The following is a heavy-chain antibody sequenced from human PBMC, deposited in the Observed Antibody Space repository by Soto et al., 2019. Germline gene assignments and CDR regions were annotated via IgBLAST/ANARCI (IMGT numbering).Heavy chain of an antibody. CDR3: AHRLGGSYFDGFDY. CDR2: IYWDDDK. D-gene: IGHD1-26*01. CDR1: GFSLSTSGVG. Sequence: QITLKESGPPLVKPTQTLTLTCTFSGFSLSTSGVGVGWIRQPPGKALEWLALIYWDDDKRYSPSLKSRLTTTKDTAKNPVVLTMTNMDPVDTATYYCAHRLGGSYFDGFDYWGQGTLVTVSS. V-gene: IGHV2-5*02. J-gene: IGHJ4*02.